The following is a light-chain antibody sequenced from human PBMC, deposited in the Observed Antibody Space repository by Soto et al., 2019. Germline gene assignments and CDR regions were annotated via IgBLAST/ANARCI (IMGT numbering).Light chain of an antibody. Sequence: EIVLTQSPGTLSLSPGERATLSCRASQSVSSSYLAWYQQKPGQAPRLLIYGASSRATGIPARFSGSGSGTDLTLTISRLEPEDFAVYYCQQYGSSPYTFGQGTKLEIK. J-gene: IGKJ2*01. CDR1: QSVSSSY. CDR3: QQYGSSPYT. V-gene: IGKV3-20*01. CDR2: GAS.